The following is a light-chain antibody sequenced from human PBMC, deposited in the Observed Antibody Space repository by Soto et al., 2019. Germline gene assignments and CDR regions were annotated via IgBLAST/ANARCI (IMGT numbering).Light chain of an antibody. V-gene: IGKV3-15*01. CDR3: QQYNNWPIT. CDR1: QSVSSN. J-gene: IGKJ1*01. CDR2: GAS. Sequence: EIAMMHSPATLSVSPGQRATLSCGASQSVSSNLAWYQPQPGQAPRLLIYGASTRATGIPARFSGSGSGTEFTLTFSSLQSEEVAVYYGQQYNNWPITFGQGTKVDIK.